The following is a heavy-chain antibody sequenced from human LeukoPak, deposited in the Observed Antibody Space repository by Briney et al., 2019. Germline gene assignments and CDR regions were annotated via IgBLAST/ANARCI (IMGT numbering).Heavy chain of an antibody. V-gene: IGHV5-51*01. CDR1: GYSFTSYW. CDR3: ARHQSIAARLLRGAFDI. J-gene: IGHJ3*02. Sequence: GESPKISCKGSGYSFTSYWIGWVRQMPGKGLEWMGIIYPGDSDTRYNPSFQGQVTISADKSISTAYLQWSSLKASDTAMYYCARHQSIAARLLRGAFDIWGQGTMVTVSS. D-gene: IGHD6-6*01. CDR2: IYPGDSDT.